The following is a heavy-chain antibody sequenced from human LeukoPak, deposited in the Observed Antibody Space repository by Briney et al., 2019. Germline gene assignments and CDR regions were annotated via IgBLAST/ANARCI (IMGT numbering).Heavy chain of an antibody. CDR1: GGSISSYY. V-gene: IGHV4-59*08. J-gene: IGHJ4*02. Sequence: PSETLSLTCTVSGGSISSYYWSWIRQPPGKGLEWIGYIYYSGSTNYNPSLKSRVTISVDTSKNQFSLKLSSVTAADTAVYYCASGPLPAYFDYWGQGTLVTVSS. CDR2: IYYSGST. CDR3: ASGPLPAYFDY.